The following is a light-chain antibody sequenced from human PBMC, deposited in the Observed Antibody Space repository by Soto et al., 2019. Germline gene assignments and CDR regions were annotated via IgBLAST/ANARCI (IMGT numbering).Light chain of an antibody. CDR1: QSVSSY. Sequence: EIVLTQSASTLSLSPGERATLSCRASQSVSSYLAWYQQKPGQAPRLLIYGAATRATGIPARFSGSGSGTDFTLTISSLQAEDVAVYYCQHYYTTPLTFGGGTKVDNK. V-gene: IGKV3-15*01. CDR3: QHYYTTPLT. J-gene: IGKJ4*01. CDR2: GAA.